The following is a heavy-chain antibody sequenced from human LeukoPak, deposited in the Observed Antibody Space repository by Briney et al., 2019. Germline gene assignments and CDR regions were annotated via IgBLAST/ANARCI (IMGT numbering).Heavy chain of an antibody. D-gene: IGHD2-2*02. CDR1: GFTFSTYA. V-gene: IGHV3-21*04. CDR2: ISKSSDYI. CDR3: ARDFQYCSSTSCYTDYYYMDV. Sequence: PGGSPRLSCAASGFTFSTYAMNWVRQAPGKGLEWVSSISKSSDYIKYADSVRGRFTISRDNAKNSLYLQMNSLRAEDTAVYYCARDFQYCSSTSCYTDYYYMDVWGKGTTVTVSS. J-gene: IGHJ6*03.